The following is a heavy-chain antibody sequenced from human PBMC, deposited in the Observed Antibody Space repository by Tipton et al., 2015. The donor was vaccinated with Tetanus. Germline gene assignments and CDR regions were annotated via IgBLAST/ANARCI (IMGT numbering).Heavy chain of an antibody. V-gene: IGHV4-34*01. D-gene: IGHD2-2*01. CDR1: GGSFSGYY. CDR3: ARGLLVVVPAARGRYNWFDP. J-gene: IGHJ5*02. Sequence: TLSLTCAVYGGSFSGYYWSWIRQPPGKGLEWIGEINHSGSTNYNPSLKSRVTTSVDTSKNQFSLKLSSVTAADTAVYYCARGLLVVVPAARGRYNWFDPWGQGTLVTVSS. CDR2: INHSGST.